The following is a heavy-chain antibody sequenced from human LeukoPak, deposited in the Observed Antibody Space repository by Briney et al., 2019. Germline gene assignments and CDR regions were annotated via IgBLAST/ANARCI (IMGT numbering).Heavy chain of an antibody. V-gene: IGHV1-24*01. CDR3: AAGGVYSLLDH. CDR1: GDTLSELS. Sequence: ASVKVSCKVSGDTLSELSMHWVRQAPGKGLEWMGGFDREDGETIYAQKFQGRFTMTEDTSTDTAYMELRSLRSDDTAVYYCAAGGVYSLLDHWGQGTQVTVSS. CDR2: FDREDGET. D-gene: IGHD5/OR15-5a*01. J-gene: IGHJ4*02.